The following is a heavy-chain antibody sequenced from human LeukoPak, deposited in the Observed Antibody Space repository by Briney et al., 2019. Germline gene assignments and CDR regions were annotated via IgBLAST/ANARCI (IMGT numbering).Heavy chain of an antibody. CDR3: VRSVRPVYSGGTFDY. D-gene: IGHD1-7*01. Sequence: SETLSLTCTVSGGSISGSYWSWIPQPPGKGLERIGYIYYSGSTNYNPSLKSRVTISVDTSKNQFSLKLSSVTAADTAVYYCVRSVRPVYSGGTFDYWSQGTLVTVSS. V-gene: IGHV4-59*01. CDR1: GGSISGSY. CDR2: IYYSGST. J-gene: IGHJ4*02.